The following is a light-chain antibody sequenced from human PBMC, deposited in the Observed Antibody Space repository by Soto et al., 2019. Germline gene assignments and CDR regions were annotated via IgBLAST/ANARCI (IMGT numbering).Light chain of an antibody. CDR1: QSVRSF. Sequence: EIVMTQSPATLSVSPGERATLSCRANQSVRSFLVWYQQKPGQAPRLLISGASTRAAGIPARFSGGGSGTDFTLTINSLQSEDSAVYYCQQHQDWPLTFGQGSKVEIK. J-gene: IGKJ1*01. CDR3: QQHQDWPLT. CDR2: GAS. V-gene: IGKV3-15*01.